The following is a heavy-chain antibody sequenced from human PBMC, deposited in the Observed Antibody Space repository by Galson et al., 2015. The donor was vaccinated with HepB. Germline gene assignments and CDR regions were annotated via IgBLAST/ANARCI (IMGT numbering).Heavy chain of an antibody. V-gene: IGHV3-64*02. Sequence: SLRLSCAASGFSFSNYAIFWVRQAPGKGLEFVSAVSSHGGSTYSLDSVKDRINVSRDNSKNTEYLQMGSLSADDTAVYYCARGTTMIREVLIADALDMWGRGTRVTVSS. CDR1: GFSFSNYA. CDR2: VSSHGGST. D-gene: IGHD3-10*01. CDR3: ARGTTMIREVLIADALDM. J-gene: IGHJ3*02.